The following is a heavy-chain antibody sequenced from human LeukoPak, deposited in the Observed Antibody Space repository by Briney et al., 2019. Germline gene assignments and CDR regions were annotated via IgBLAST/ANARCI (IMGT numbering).Heavy chain of an antibody. CDR2: ITRSSIYI. Sequence: GGSLRLSCEASGFTFSNYYMSWIRQAPGKGLEWVSCITRSSIYIYYADSVKGRFTISRDNAKNSLYLQMNSLRAEDTAVYYCATEGDIVVVPAAMPFDYWGQGTLVTVSS. V-gene: IGHV3-11*06. CDR1: GFTFSNYY. CDR3: ATEGDIVVVPAAMPFDY. D-gene: IGHD2-2*01. J-gene: IGHJ4*02.